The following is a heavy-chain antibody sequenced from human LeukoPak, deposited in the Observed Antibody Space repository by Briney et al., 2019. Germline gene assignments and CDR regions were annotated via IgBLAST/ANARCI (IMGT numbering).Heavy chain of an antibody. CDR3: ATDPSYIGYYYDSSGYHKGYWFDH. CDR2: IIPILCIT. J-gene: IGHJ5*02. CDR1: VGTFNHYA. V-gene: IGHV1-69*04. Sequence: SVKVSYKASVGTFNHYAISWVRQAPAQALEWMGRIIPILCITKGARKSQGRVTITTEKSTSPAYMELSSLSSQDTAVYYSATDPSYIGYYYDSSGYHKGYWFDHWGQGTLVTVSS. D-gene: IGHD3-22*01.